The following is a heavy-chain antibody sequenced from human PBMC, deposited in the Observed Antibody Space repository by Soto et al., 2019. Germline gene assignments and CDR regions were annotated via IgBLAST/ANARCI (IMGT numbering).Heavy chain of an antibody. J-gene: IGHJ4*02. D-gene: IGHD6-13*01. CDR1: GFTFSSYA. CDR2: ISGSGGST. Sequence: PGGSLRLSCAASGFTFSSYAMSWVRQAPGKGLEWVSAISGSGGSTYYADSVKGRFTISRDNSKNTLYLQMNSLRAEDTAVYYCTRENEQLVNRHGDWGQGTLVTGSS. V-gene: IGHV3-23*01. CDR3: TRENEQLVNRHGD.